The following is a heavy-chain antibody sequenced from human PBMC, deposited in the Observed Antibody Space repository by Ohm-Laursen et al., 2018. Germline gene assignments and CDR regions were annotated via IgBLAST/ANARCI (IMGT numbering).Heavy chain of an antibody. V-gene: IGHV3-9*01. CDR3: AKDIGYCTSPTCSRYYYGMDV. Sequence: LSLTCAASGFTFDDYAMHWVRQAPGKGLEWVSGITWNSGIIGYADSVKGRFTISRDNAKNSLYLQMNSLRAEDTALYYCAKDIGYCTSPTCSRYYYGMDVWGQGTTVTVSS. CDR1: GFTFDDYA. J-gene: IGHJ6*02. CDR2: ITWNSGII. D-gene: IGHD2-2*01.